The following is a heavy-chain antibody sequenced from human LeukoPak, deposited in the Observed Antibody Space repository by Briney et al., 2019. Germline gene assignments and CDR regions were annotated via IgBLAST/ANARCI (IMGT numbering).Heavy chain of an antibody. V-gene: IGHV4-39*01. D-gene: IGHD4-11*01. CDR2: IYYSGST. Sequence: SETLSLTCTVSGGSISSSSYYWGWIRQPPGKGLEWIGSIYYSGSTCYNPSLKSRVTISVDTSKNQFSLKLSSVTAADTAVYYCARLVAYSNYEGYFDYWGQGTLVTVSS. J-gene: IGHJ4*02. CDR3: ARLVAYSNYEGYFDY. CDR1: GGSISSSSYY.